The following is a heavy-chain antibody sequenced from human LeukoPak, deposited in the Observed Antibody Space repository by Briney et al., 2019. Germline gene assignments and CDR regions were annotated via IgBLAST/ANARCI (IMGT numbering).Heavy chain of an antibody. J-gene: IGHJ5*02. CDR2: ISAYNGNT. CDR1: GYTFTSYG. CDR3: ARVSPTEIFYYDSSGYWFDP. Sequence: ASVKVSCKASGYTFTSYGISWVRQAPGQGLEWMGWISAYNGNTNYAQKLQGRVTMTRDTSISTAYMELSRLRSDDTAVYYCARVSPTEIFYYDSSGYWFDPRGQGTLVTVSS. V-gene: IGHV1-18*01. D-gene: IGHD3-22*01.